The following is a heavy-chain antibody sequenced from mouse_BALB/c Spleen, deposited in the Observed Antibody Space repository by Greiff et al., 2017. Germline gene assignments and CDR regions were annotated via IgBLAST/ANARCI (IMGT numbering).Heavy chain of an antibody. CDR1: GFSLTSYG. J-gene: IGHJ3*01. CDR2: IWAGGST. D-gene: IGHD2-14*01. V-gene: IGHV2-9*02. CDR3: ARVRGYDGTWFAY. Sequence: VKLVESGPGLVAPSQSLSITCTVSGFSLTSYGVHWVRQPPGKGLEWLGVIWAGGSTNYNSALMSRLSISKDNSKSQVFLKMNSLQTDDTAMYYCARVRGYDGTWFAYWGQGTLVTVSA.